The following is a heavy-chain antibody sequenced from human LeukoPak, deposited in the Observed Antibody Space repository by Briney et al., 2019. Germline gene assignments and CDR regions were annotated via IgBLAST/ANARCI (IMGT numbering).Heavy chain of an antibody. CDR1: GFPFSSYR. V-gene: IGHV3-21*01. Sequence: GGSLSLSCAAPGFPFSSYRMNWVRQAPGKGLEWVSSISSSSSYIYYADSVKGRFTISRDNAKNSLYLQMNSLRAEDTAVYYCARAAGHRRANYYMDVWGKGTTVTVSS. J-gene: IGHJ6*03. CDR2: ISSSSSYI. CDR3: ARAAGHRRANYYMDV.